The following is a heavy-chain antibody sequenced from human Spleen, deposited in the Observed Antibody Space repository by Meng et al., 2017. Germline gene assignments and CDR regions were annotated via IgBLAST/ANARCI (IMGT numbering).Heavy chain of an antibody. Sequence: QGQLQHGGAGLLKPSGTLSLTCAVYGGSFSGYYWSWIRQPPGKGLEWIGEINHSGSTNYNPSLKSRVTISVDTSKNQFSLKLSSVTAADTAVYYCASLPDLQSPFCSGGSCYSGWGQGTLVTVSS. CDR3: ASLPDLQSPFCSGGSCYSG. CDR2: INHSGST. V-gene: IGHV4-34*01. D-gene: IGHD2-15*01. CDR1: GGSFSGYY. J-gene: IGHJ4*02.